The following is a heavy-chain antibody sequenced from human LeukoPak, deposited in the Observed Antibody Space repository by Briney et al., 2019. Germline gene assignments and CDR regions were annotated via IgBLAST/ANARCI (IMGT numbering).Heavy chain of an antibody. CDR3: ARVDDELGILPPDY. CDR1: GFTFSSYW. Sequence: QAGGSLRLSCAASGFTFSSYWMSWVRQAPGKGLEWVANIKQDGSEKYYVDSVKGRFTISRDNAKNSLYLQMNSLRAEDTAVYYCARVDDELGILPPDYWGQGTLVTVSS. J-gene: IGHJ4*02. V-gene: IGHV3-7*01. CDR2: IKQDGSEK. D-gene: IGHD7-27*01.